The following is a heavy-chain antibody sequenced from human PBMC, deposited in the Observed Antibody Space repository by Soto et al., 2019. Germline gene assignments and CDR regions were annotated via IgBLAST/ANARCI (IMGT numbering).Heavy chain of an antibody. CDR1: GFTFSGYG. CDR2: IWNDGSKS. CDR3: GKELGVRGVLDACDI. J-gene: IGHJ3*02. V-gene: IGHV3-33*06. Sequence: HPWGSLRLSCAASGFTFSGYGMHWVRQAPGRGLEWVAVIWNDGSKSYHADSVKGRFTTSRDSSKNTVYLQMNSLTAEDTAVYYSGKELGVRGVLDACDIWGQGTMVTVSS. D-gene: IGHD3-10*01.